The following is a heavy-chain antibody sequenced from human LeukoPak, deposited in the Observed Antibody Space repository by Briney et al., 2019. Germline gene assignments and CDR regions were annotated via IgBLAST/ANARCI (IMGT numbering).Heavy chain of an antibody. D-gene: IGHD3-16*02. CDR3: ARVGGTDYVWGSYRYKYDY. Sequence: AGGSLRLSCAASGFTFSDYYMSWIRQAPGKGLEWVSYISSSGSTIYYADSVKGRFTISRDNAKNSLYLQMNSLRAEDTAVYYCARVGGTDYVWGSYRYKYDYWGQGTLVTVSS. CDR1: GFTFSDYY. J-gene: IGHJ4*02. CDR2: ISSSGSTI. V-gene: IGHV3-11*04.